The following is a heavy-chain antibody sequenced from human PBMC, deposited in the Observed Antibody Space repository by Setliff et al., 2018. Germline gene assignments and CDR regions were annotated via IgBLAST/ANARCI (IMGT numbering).Heavy chain of an antibody. V-gene: IGHV3-33*01. Sequence: SCAASGFTFSTYGMHWVRQAPGKGLEWVAVILDDGVKKYHADSVKGRFTISRDNAKNSLSLQMNSLRAEDTAVYYCARGGERYYSASWGQGTLVTVSS. CDR1: GFTFSTYG. CDR2: ILDDGVKK. CDR3: ARGGERYYSAS. J-gene: IGHJ4*02. D-gene: IGHD1-20*01.